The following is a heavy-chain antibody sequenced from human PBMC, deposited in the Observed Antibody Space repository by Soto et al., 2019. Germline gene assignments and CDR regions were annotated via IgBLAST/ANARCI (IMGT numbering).Heavy chain of an antibody. D-gene: IGHD3-3*01. CDR3: AKDLPDFWSGFTGDWFDP. J-gene: IGHJ5*02. V-gene: IGHV3-23*01. CDR2: ISGSGGST. Sequence: WSMELGCAASRESVNSYAMGWVRQAPGKGLEWVSAISGSGGSTYYADSVKGRFTISRDNSKDTLYLQMNSLRAEDTAVYYCAKDLPDFWSGFTGDWFDPWGQGTLVTVSS. CDR1: RESVNSYA.